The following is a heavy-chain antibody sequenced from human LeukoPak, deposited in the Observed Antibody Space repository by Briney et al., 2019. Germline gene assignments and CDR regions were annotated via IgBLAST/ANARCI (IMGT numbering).Heavy chain of an antibody. D-gene: IGHD3-22*01. CDR1: GFTFSDYA. V-gene: IGHV3-9*01. CDR2: ISWNSGSI. CDR3: AKVGARGVVVDQLYFDY. J-gene: IGHJ4*02. Sequence: TGGSLRLSCAASGFTFSDYAMHWVRQAPGKGLEWVSGISWNSGSIGYADSVKGRFTISRDNAKNSLYLQMNSLRAEDTALYYCAKVGARGVVVDQLYFDYWGQGTLVTVSS.